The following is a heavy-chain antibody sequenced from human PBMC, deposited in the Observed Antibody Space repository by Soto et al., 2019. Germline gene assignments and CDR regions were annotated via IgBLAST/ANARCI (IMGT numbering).Heavy chain of an antibody. D-gene: IGHD3-3*01. J-gene: IGHJ6*02. CDR3: ANLYDFWSGYFTPYYYYYGLDV. CDR1: GFTFSSYG. V-gene: IGHV3-30*18. CDR2: ISYDGSNK. Sequence: LRLSCAASGFTFSSYGMHWVRQAPGKGLEWVAVISYDGSNKYYADSVKGRFTISRDNSKNTLYLQMNSLRAEDTAVYYCANLYDFWSGYFTPYYYYYGLDVWGQGTTVTVSS.